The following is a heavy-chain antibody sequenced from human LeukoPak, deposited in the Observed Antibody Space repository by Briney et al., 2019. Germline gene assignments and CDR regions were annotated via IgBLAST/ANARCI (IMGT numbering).Heavy chain of an antibody. V-gene: IGHV1-46*01. Sequence: VSVKVSCKASGYTFTSYYMHWVRQAPGQGLEWMGIINPSGGSTSYAQKFQGRVTMTRDTSTSTVYMELSSLRSEDTAVYYCARDTLWSGYYEYYFDYWGQGTLVTVSS. D-gene: IGHD3-3*01. CDR1: GYTFTSYY. J-gene: IGHJ4*02. CDR2: INPSGGST. CDR3: ARDTLWSGYYEYYFDY.